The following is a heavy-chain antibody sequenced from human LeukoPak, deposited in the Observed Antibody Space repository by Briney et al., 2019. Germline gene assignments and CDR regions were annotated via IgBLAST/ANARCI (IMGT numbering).Heavy chain of an antibody. Sequence: ASVTVSCKASGYTFSTYTMNWVRQAPGQGLEWMGWINTNTGNPTYAQGFTGRFVFSLDTSVSTAYLQISSLKAEDTAVYYCARWRRGYYYDTKFEFDYWGQGTLVTVSS. CDR2: INTNTGNP. CDR1: GYTFSTYT. V-gene: IGHV7-4-1*02. D-gene: IGHD3-22*01. J-gene: IGHJ4*02. CDR3: ARWRRGYYYDTKFEFDY.